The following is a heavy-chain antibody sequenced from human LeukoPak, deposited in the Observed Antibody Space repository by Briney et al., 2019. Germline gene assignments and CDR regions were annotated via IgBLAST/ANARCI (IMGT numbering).Heavy chain of an antibody. CDR1: GGSISGTTYY. CDR2: IYYSGNT. V-gene: IGHV4-39*01. Sequence: SGTLSLTCSVSGGSISGTTYYWGWIRQPPGKGLEWIANIYYSGNTFYTPSLKSRVTISVDTSKNHFPLKLSSVTAADTAVYYCARHDPGRGLHYFDYWGQGTLVTVSS. CDR3: ARHDPGRGLHYFDY. D-gene: IGHD5/OR15-5a*01. J-gene: IGHJ4*02.